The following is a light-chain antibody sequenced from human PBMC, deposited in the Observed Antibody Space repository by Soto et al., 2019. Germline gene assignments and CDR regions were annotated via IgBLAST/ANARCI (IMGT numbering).Light chain of an antibody. J-gene: IGLJ1*01. V-gene: IGLV2-14*03. CDR3: SSYRSGDTLV. CDR1: SSDMSGYNF. Sequence: QSALTQPASVSGSPGQSITISCTGTSSDMSGYNFVSWYQHHPGKAPKLMIYDVNNRPSGVSNRFSGSKSGNTASLTISGLQAEDEADYYCSSYRSGDTLVFGTGTKVTVL. CDR2: DVN.